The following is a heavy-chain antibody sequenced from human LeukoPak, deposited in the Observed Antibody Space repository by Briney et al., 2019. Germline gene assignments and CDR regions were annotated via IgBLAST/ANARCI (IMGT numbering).Heavy chain of an antibody. D-gene: IGHD6-19*01. CDR3: VPQCGRPI. CDR2: INEDGSVK. Sequence: GGSLRLSCEASGFAFSRFYISWVRQAPGKGLEWVANINEDGSVKDYVDSVKGRFTISRDNVKTSVYLQMNSLRGEDTAVYYCVPQCGRPIWGQGTKLNVSS. V-gene: IGHV3-7*01. J-gene: IGHJ3*02. CDR1: GFAFSRFY.